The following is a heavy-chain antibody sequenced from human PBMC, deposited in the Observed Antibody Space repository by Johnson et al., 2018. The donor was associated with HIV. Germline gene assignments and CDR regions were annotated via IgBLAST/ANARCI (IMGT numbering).Heavy chain of an antibody. CDR1: GFIVSSNY. CDR3: ARGEEAYCGGDCYSGAFDI. Sequence: QLVESGGGLLQPGGSLRLSCAASGFIVSSNYMSWVRQAPGKGLEWVSVIYSGGSRHYADSVKGRFTISRDNSKKSLHLQMNSLRAEDTALYYCARGEEAYCGGDCYSGAFDIWGQGTMVTVSS. CDR2: IYSGGSR. V-gene: IGHV3-53*01. D-gene: IGHD2-21*01. J-gene: IGHJ3*02.